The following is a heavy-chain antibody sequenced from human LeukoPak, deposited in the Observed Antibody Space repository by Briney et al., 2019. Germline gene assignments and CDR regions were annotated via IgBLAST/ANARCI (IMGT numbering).Heavy chain of an antibody. J-gene: IGHJ4*02. Sequence: RGASVKVSCKASGYTFTGYYMHWVRQAPGQGLEWMGWINSNSGDTNYAQKFQGRVTMTRDTSISTAYMELSRLRSDDTAVYYCARGGYDCDYFDYWGQGTLVTVSS. V-gene: IGHV1-2*02. D-gene: IGHD2-21*02. CDR3: ARGGYDCDYFDY. CDR2: INSNSGDT. CDR1: GYTFTGYY.